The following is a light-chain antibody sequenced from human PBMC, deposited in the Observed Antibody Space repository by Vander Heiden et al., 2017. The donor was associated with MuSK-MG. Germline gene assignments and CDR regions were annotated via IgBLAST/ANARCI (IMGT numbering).Light chain of an antibody. CDR3: CSYAGSYTFV. CDR1: SNDVGGYND. CDR2: DVS. V-gene: IGLV2-11*01. J-gene: IGLJ2*01. Sequence: QSALTHHPPVPGSPGQCVTISCIGSSNDVGGYNDDSWYQQHPSKAPKRMIDDVSKRPSGVPDRFSGSKSGNTASLTISGLQAEDEADYYCCSYAGSYTFVFGGGTKLTVL.